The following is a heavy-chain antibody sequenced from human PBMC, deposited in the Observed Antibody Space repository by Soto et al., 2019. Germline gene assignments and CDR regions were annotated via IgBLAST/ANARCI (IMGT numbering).Heavy chain of an antibody. CDR3: ARDRRWLQLRGYFDY. Sequence: LRLSCAASGFTFSSYAMHWVRQAPGKGLEWVAVISYDGSNKYYADSVKGRFTISRDNSKNTLYLQMNSLRAEDTAVYYCARDRRWLQLRGYFDYWGQGTLVTVSS. J-gene: IGHJ4*02. CDR1: GFTFSSYA. D-gene: IGHD5-12*01. CDR2: ISYDGSNK. V-gene: IGHV3-30-3*01.